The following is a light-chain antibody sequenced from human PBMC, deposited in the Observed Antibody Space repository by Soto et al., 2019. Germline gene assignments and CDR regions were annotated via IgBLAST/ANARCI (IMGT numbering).Light chain of an antibody. CDR3: MQALQTPYT. J-gene: IGKJ2*01. Sequence: DIVMTQSPLSLPVTPGEPASISCRSSQSLLHSNGYNYLDWYLQKPGQSPQLLIYLDSNRASGVPDRFSGSGSGTDFTLQISRVEAEDVGVYYCMQALQTPYTFGQGTKLEI. V-gene: IGKV2-28*01. CDR2: LDS. CDR1: QSLLHSNGYNY.